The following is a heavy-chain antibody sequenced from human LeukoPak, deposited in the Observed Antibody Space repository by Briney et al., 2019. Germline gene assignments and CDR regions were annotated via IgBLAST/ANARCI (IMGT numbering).Heavy chain of an antibody. CDR2: INPSGGST. J-gene: IGHJ4*02. CDR1: GYTFTGYY. D-gene: IGHD3-16*02. Sequence: ASVKVSCKASGYTFTGYYMHWVRQAPGQGLEWMGWINPSGGSTSYAQKFQGRVTMTRDMSTSTVYMELSSLRSEDTAVYYCARDDYVWGSYPPGRYWGQGTLVTVSS. V-gene: IGHV1-46*01. CDR3: ARDDYVWGSYPPGRY.